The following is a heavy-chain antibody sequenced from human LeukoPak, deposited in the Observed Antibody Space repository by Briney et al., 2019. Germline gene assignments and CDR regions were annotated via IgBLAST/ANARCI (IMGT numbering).Heavy chain of an antibody. V-gene: IGHV4-61*10. Sequence: PSETLSLTCTVSGASISSTSYYWSWIRQPAGKGLEWIGYIYYSGSTNYNPSLKSRVTISVDTSKNQFSLKLSSVTAADTAVYYCARALKGADYYYYYMDVWGKGTTVTVSS. CDR1: GASISSTSYY. D-gene: IGHD1-26*01. CDR3: ARALKGADYYYYYMDV. CDR2: IYYSGST. J-gene: IGHJ6*03.